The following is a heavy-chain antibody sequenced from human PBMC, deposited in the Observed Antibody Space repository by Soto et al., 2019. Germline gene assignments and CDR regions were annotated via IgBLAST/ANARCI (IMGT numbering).Heavy chain of an antibody. CDR1: GGSISSGSYY. CDR2: IYYSVST. V-gene: IGHV4-31*03. J-gene: IGHJ6*02. CDR3: ATRTDYYYGSGSLGGMDV. Sequence: QVQLQESGPGLVKPSQTLSLTCTVSGGSISSGSYYCSWFRQLPGQGLEWFGYIYYSVSTYYNSSLKSRVTITVDTSKNQFSLKLNSVTAADTAVYYCATRTDYYYGSGSLGGMDVWGQGTTVTVSS. D-gene: IGHD3-10*01.